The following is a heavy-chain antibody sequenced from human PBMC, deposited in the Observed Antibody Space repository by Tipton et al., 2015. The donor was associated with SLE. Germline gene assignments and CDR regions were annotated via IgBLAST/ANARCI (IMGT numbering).Heavy chain of an antibody. CDR3: AKDRGYFDQGDAFDI. Sequence: SLRLSCAASGFTLSGSAVHWVRQASGKGLEWVGRIRNSVNDYATGYAASVQGRFTISRDDSKNTVYLQMNSLRTEDTAMYYCAKDRGYFDQGDAFDIWGQGTMVTVSS. CDR2: IRNSVNDYAT. J-gene: IGHJ3*02. V-gene: IGHV3-73*01. CDR1: GFTLSGSA. D-gene: IGHD3-9*01.